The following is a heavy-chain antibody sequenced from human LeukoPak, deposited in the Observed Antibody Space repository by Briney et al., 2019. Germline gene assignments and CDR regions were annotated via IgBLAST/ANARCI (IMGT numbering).Heavy chain of an antibody. V-gene: IGHV4-59*08. Sequence: SETLSLTCTVSGGSISSYYWSWIRQPPGKGLEWIGSIYYSGSTNYNPSLKSRVTISVDTSKNQFSLNLTSVTAADTAVYYCARHKSPLPLHWGQGTLVTVSS. CDR1: GGSISSYY. CDR2: IYYSGST. J-gene: IGHJ4*02. CDR3: ARHKSPLPLH. D-gene: IGHD3-10*01.